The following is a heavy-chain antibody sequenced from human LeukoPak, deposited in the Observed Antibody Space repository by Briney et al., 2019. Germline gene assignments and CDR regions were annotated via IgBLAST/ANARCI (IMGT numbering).Heavy chain of an antibody. V-gene: IGHV3-48*01. J-gene: IGHJ4*02. CDR3: ARSGYSSGWLPPTFDY. Sequence: GGSLRLSCTASGYTFGSYAMSWVRQVPGRGLEWVSVITGSGSTIYYADSVKGRFTISRDNAKNSLYLQMNSLRAEDTAVYYCARSGYSSGWLPPTFDYWGQGTLVTVSS. D-gene: IGHD6-19*01. CDR1: GYTFGSYA. CDR2: ITGSGSTI.